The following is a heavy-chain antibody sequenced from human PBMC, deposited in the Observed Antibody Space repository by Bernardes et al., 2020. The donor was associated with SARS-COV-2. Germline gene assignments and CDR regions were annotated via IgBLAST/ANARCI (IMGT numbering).Heavy chain of an antibody. Sequence: GGSLRLSCAVSGFTFSDYGMTWVRQAPGKGLEWVSTINYSGGNTHYADSVRGRFTISRDNSKSTLYLQMSSLRVDDTAVYYCAKDPSSGSGPDSWGQGTLVTVSS. CDR2: INYSGGNT. V-gene: IGHV3-23*01. CDR1: GFTFSDYG. D-gene: IGHD3-10*01. CDR3: AKDPSSGSGPDS. J-gene: IGHJ4*02.